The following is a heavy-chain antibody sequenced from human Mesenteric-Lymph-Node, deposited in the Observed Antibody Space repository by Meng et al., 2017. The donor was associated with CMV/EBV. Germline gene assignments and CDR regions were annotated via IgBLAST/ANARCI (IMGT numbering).Heavy chain of an antibody. J-gene: IGHJ5*02. Sequence: SIFTTYYIHWVRQAPGQGLEWMGMVNLSGGGTSSAQRFQGRVTMTRDTSTDTVYMELSSLRSEDTAVYYCARQGGMDMVRGGGWFDPWGQGTLVTVSS. CDR1: SIFTTYY. V-gene: IGHV1-46*01. CDR2: VNLSGGGT. CDR3: ARQGGMDMVRGGGWFDP. D-gene: IGHD3-10*01.